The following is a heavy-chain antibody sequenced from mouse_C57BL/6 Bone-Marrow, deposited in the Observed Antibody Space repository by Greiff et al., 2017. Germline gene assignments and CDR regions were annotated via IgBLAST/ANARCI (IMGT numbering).Heavy chain of an antibody. CDR2: IYPSDSET. D-gene: IGHD1-1*01. Sequence: QVQLQQPGAELVRPGSSVKLSCKASGYTFTSYWMDWVKQRPGQGLEWIGNIYPSDSETHYNQKFKDKATLTVAKSSSKAYMQLSSLTSEDYAVYYCARGIDYYGSSYFYCDYGGQGTTLTVSS. V-gene: IGHV1-61*01. CDR1: GYTFTSYW. J-gene: IGHJ2*01. CDR3: ARGIDYYGSSYFYCDY.